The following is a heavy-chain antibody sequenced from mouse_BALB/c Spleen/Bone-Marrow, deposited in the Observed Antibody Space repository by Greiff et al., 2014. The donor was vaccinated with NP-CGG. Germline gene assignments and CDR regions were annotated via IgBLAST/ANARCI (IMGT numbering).Heavy chain of an antibody. J-gene: IGHJ4*01. D-gene: IGHD4-1*01. Sequence: VHVKQSGAELVKPGASVKLSCKASGYTFTSYWMHWVKQRPGQGLEWIGEINPSNGRTNYNEKFKSKATLTLDKSSSTAYMQLSSLTSEDSAVYYCSREESLGDAMDYWGQGTSVTVSS. CDR3: SREESLGDAMDY. CDR2: INPSNGRT. V-gene: IGHV1S81*02. CDR1: GYTFTSYW.